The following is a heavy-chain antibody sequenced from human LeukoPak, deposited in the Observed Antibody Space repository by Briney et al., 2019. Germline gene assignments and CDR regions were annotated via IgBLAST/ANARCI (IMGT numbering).Heavy chain of an antibody. D-gene: IGHD1-14*01. CDR3: ARGRTLFDY. Sequence: GGSLRLSCAASGFSFTTYWMSWVRQAPGKGLEWVANIKQDGSEKYYVDSVKGRFTISRDNAENSLYLQMNSLRAEDTAVYYCARGRTLFDYWGQGTLVTVSS. J-gene: IGHJ4*02. V-gene: IGHV3-7*01. CDR1: GFSFTTYW. CDR2: IKQDGSEK.